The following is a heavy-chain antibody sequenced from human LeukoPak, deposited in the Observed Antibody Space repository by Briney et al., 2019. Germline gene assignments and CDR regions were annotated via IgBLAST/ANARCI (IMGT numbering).Heavy chain of an antibody. D-gene: IGHD3-22*01. CDR2: LNWNGGST. CDR1: GFTFDDYG. Sequence: GGSLRLSCAASGFTFDDYGMSWVRQAPGKGLEWFSGLNWNGGSTGYADSVKGRFTISRDNAKNSLYLQMNSLRAEDTALYYCVRTYDTSGYYLYYFDYWGQGTLVTVSS. J-gene: IGHJ4*02. CDR3: VRTYDTSGYYLYYFDY. V-gene: IGHV3-20*04.